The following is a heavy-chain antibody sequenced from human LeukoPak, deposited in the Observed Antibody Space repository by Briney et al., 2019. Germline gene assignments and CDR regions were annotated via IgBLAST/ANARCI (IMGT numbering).Heavy chain of an antibody. D-gene: IGHD3-3*01. Sequence: SETLSLTCAVYGGSFSGYYWSWIRQPPGKGLEWIGEINHSGSTNYNPSLKSRVTISVDTSKNQFSLKLSSVPAADSDVYYCARVSSSYDFWSGYYSSYYYGMDVWGQGTTVSVSS. V-gene: IGHV4-34*01. CDR2: INHSGST. CDR1: GGSFSGYY. J-gene: IGHJ6*02. CDR3: ARVSSSYDFWSGYYSSYYYGMDV.